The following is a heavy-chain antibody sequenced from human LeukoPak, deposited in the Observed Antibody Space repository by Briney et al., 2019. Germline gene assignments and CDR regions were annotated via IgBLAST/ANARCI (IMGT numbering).Heavy chain of an antibody. Sequence: ASVKVSCKASGYTFPSYFMHWVRQAPGQGLEWMGIINPTGGSTTYAQKFQERVTITRDMSTSTAYMELSSLRSEDTAVYYCAADSATVEAWGQGTLVTVSS. J-gene: IGHJ5*02. CDR2: INPTGGST. V-gene: IGHV1-46*01. D-gene: IGHD4-23*01. CDR1: GYTFPSYF. CDR3: AADSATVEA.